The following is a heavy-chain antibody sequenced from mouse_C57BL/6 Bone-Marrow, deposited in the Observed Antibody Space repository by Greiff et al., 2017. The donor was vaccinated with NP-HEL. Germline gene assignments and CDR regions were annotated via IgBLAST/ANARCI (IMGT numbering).Heavy chain of an antibody. CDR1: GFTFSSYA. Sequence: EVQVVESGGGLVKPGGSLKLSCAASGFTFSSYAMSWVRQTPEKRLEWVATISDGGSYTYYPDNVKGRFTISRDNAKNNLYLQMSHLKSEDTAMYYCTRDDYDGEYWFADWGQGTTVTVSA. V-gene: IGHV5-4*01. CDR3: TRDDYDGEYWFAD. D-gene: IGHD2-4*01. J-gene: IGHJ3*01. CDR2: ISDGGSYT.